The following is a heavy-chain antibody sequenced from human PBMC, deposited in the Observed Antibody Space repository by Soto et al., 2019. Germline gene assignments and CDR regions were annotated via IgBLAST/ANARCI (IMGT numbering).Heavy chain of an antibody. D-gene: IGHD1-26*01. CDR1: GYTFTSYG. CDR2: ISAYNGNT. J-gene: IGHJ6*02. CDR3: AREGGGATTRGLEGFRSSGMDV. Sequence: ASVKVSCKASGYTFTSYGISWVRQAPGQGLEWMGWISAYNGNTNYAQKLQGRVTITADESTSTAYMGLSSLRSEDTAVYYCAREGGGATTRGLEGFRSSGMDVWGQGTTVTVSS. V-gene: IGHV1-18*01.